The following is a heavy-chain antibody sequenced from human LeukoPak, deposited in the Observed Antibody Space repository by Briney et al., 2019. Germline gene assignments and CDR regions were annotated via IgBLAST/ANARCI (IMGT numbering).Heavy chain of an antibody. V-gene: IGHV1-18*01. CDR1: GYTFTSYG. CDR2: ISTYTGNT. CDR3: ARDRGVYRSSSFDY. Sequence: ASVKVSCKASGYTFTSYGISWVRQAPGQGLEWMGWISTYTGNTNYAQKLQDRVTMTTDTSTSTAYMELRSLRSDDTAVYYRARDRGVYRSSSFDYWGQGTLVTVSS. D-gene: IGHD6-6*01. J-gene: IGHJ4*02.